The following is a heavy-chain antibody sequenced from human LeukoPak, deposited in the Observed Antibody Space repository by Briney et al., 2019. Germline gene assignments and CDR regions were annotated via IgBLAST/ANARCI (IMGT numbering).Heavy chain of an antibody. CDR3: ARAPRYSSGWDAFDI. CDR2: INPNSGGT. CDR1: GYTFTGYY. D-gene: IGHD6-19*01. J-gene: IGHJ3*02. Sequence: ASVKVSCKASGYTFTGYYMHWVRQAPGQGLEWMGRINPNSGGTNYAQKFQGRVTMTRDTSISTAYMELSRLRSDDTAVYYCARAPRYSSGWDAFDIWGQGTMVTVSS. V-gene: IGHV1-2*06.